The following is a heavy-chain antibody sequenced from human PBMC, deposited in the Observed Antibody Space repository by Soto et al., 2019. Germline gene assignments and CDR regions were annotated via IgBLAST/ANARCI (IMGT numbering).Heavy chain of an antibody. Sequence: GGSLRLSCAASGFTFSSYAMSWVRQAPGKGLEWVSAISGSGGSTYYADSVKGRFTISRDNSKNTLYLQMNSLRAEDTAVYYFAKSALYCGGDCYSLPFDYWGQGTLVTVSS. CDR2: ISGSGGST. V-gene: IGHV3-23*01. D-gene: IGHD2-21*02. CDR3: AKSALYCGGDCYSLPFDY. CDR1: GFTFSSYA. J-gene: IGHJ4*02.